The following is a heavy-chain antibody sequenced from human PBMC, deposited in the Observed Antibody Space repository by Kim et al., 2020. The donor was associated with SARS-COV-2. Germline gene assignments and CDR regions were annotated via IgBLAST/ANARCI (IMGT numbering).Heavy chain of an antibody. CDR3: AKGIYDFYFYYHYAMDV. J-gene: IGHJ6*01. V-gene: IGHV3-23*01. CDR2: ISNSGGST. CDR1: GFTFSSYA. Sequence: GGSLRLSCSASGFTFSSYAMSWVRQAPGKGLDWVSVISNSGGSTYYADSVKGRFTVSRDNSKNTLYLQMNSLRAEDTAVYYCAKGIYDFYFYYHYAMDV. D-gene: IGHD3-3*01.